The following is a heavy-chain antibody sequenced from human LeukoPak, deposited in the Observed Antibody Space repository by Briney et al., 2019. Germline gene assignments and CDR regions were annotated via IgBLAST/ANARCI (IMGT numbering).Heavy chain of an antibody. CDR3: VGLGTNYYGLR. CDR2: IWYDGSNR. CDR1: GFTFSSYS. Sequence: GGSLRLSCEASGFTFSSYSMNWVRQAPGKGLEWVAVIWYDGSNRYYADSVKGRFTISRDNSKNTLYLEMNSLRAEDTAVYYCVGLGTNYYGLRWGQGALVTVSS. V-gene: IGHV3-33*08. D-gene: IGHD3-10*01. J-gene: IGHJ4*02.